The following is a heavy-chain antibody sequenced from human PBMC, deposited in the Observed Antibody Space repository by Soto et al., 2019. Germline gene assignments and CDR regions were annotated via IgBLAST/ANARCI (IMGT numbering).Heavy chain of an antibody. J-gene: IGHJ4*02. CDR2: IKPDGSET. V-gene: IGHV3-7*03. D-gene: IGHD2-21*02. CDR3: TSRPSGMTYHAVFDF. Sequence: GGSLRLSCAASGLTFSGHWMTWVRQTPGEGLQWVAAIKPDGSETFYVDSVKGRLTISRDNARNSLLLQMDSLRAEDTAVYYCTSRPSGMTYHAVFDFWGQGTLVTVSS. CDR1: GLTFSGHW.